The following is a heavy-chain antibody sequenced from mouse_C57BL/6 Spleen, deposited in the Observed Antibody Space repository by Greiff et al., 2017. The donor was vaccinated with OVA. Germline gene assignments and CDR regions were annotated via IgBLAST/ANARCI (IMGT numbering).Heavy chain of an antibody. CDR3: ARGGSMADYDGYFDV. CDR1: GYTFTSYW. Sequence: QVQLQQPGTELVKPGASVKLSCKASGYTFTSYWMHWVKQRPGQGLEWIGNINPSNGGTNYNEKFKSKATLTVDKSSSTAYMQLSSLTSEDSAVDYRARGGSMADYDGYFDVWGTGTTVTVSS. CDR2: INPSNGGT. J-gene: IGHJ1*03. D-gene: IGHD2-4*01. V-gene: IGHV1-53*01.